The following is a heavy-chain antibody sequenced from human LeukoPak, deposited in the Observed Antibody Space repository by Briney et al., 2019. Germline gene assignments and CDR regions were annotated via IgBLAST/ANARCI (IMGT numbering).Heavy chain of an antibody. J-gene: IGHJ4*02. CDR2: ISGSGGST. D-gene: IGHD6-13*01. CDR1: GFTFSSYS. CDR3: AKAYSSSWYYYYFDY. V-gene: IGHV3-23*01. Sequence: GGSLRLSCAASGFTFSSYSMNWVRQTPGKGLEWVSAISGSGGSTYYADSVKGRFTISRDNSKNTLYLQMNSLRAEDTAVYYCAKAYSSSWYYYYFDYWGQGTLVTVSS.